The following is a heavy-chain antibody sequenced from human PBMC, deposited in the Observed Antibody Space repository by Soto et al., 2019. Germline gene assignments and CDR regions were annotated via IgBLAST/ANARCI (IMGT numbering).Heavy chain of an antibody. J-gene: IGHJ3*02. D-gene: IGHD5-18*01. Sequence: PGESLKISCAASGFTFSSYAMHWVRQAPGKGLEWVAVISYGGSNKYYADSVKGRFTISRDNSKNTLYLQMNSLRAEDTAVYYCAREYSYGEVDAFDIWGQGTMVTVSS. CDR1: GFTFSSYA. V-gene: IGHV3-30-3*01. CDR2: ISYGGSNK. CDR3: AREYSYGEVDAFDI.